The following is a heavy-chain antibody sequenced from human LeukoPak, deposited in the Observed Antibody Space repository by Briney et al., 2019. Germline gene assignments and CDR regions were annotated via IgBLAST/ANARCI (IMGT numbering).Heavy chain of an antibody. Sequence: ASVKVSCKASGYTFTSYYMHWVRQTPGQGLEWMGIINPSGGSTSYAQKFQGRVTMTRDTSTSTVYMELSSLRSEDTAVYYCARDPPAEGYCSGGSCYSGGYFDYWGQGTLVTVSS. CDR1: GYTFTSYY. CDR3: ARDPPAEGYCSGGSCYSGGYFDY. CDR2: INPSGGST. J-gene: IGHJ4*02. V-gene: IGHV1-46*01. D-gene: IGHD2-15*01.